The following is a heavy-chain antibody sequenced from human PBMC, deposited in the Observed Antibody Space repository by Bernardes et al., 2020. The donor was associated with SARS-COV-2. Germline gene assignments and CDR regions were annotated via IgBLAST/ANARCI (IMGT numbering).Heavy chain of an antibody. V-gene: IGHV3-21*01. CDR3: ARPLGVMIITGTGSPAGY. D-gene: IGHD1-7*01. J-gene: IGHJ4*02. Sequence: GGSLRLSCAASGFPFSGYSMSWVRQAPGKGLEWVSSISSSSDYIFYADSVKGRFTISRDNAQNSLYLQMNSLRSEDTAVYYCARPLGVMIITGTGSPAGYWGQGTLVTVSS. CDR1: GFPFSGYS. CDR2: ISSSSDYI.